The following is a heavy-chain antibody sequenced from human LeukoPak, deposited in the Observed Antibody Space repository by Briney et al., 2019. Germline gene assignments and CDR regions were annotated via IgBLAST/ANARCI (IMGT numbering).Heavy chain of an antibody. CDR3: ARESGNFDWLLYHYYYYMDV. J-gene: IGHJ6*03. D-gene: IGHD3-9*01. CDR2: INPSGGST. V-gene: IGHV1-46*01. CDR1: GYTFTSYA. Sequence: ASVKVSCKASGYTFTSYAMNWVRQAPGQGLEWMGIINPSGGSTSYAQKFQGRVTMTRDMSTSTVYMELSSLRSEDTAVYYCARESGNFDWLLYHYYYYMDVWGKGTTVTVSS.